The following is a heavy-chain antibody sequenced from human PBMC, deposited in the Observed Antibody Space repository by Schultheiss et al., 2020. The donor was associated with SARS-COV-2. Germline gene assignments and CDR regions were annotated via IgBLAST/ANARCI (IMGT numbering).Heavy chain of an antibody. Sequence: GGSLRLSCAASGFTFSSYSIHWVRQAPGKGLEWVAVITNDGSNKYYADSVKGRFTISRDNSKNTLYLQMNSLRDEDTAVYYCATLGAGLTAANYYSDHWGQGTLVTVSS. CDR3: ATLGAGLTAANYYSDH. D-gene: IGHD1-26*01. CDR2: ITNDGSNK. V-gene: IGHV3-30*04. J-gene: IGHJ4*02. CDR1: GFTFSSYS.